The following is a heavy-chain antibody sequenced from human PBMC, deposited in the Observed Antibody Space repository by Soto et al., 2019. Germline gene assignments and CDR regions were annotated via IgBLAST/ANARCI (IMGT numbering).Heavy chain of an antibody. CDR3: ARSSGMFRSVDD. V-gene: IGHV2-5*02. CDR2: IYWDDDK. J-gene: IGHJ4*02. D-gene: IGHD1-26*01. CDR1: GFSLSTSGVG. Sequence: QITLKESGPTLVKPTQTLTLTCTLSGFSLSTSGVGVGWIRTPPGXAPEWLALIYWDDDKLYRPSLKSRLTVTKDTSKNQVAITMTNRDPVDTATCYCARSSGMFRSVDDWGQGTLVTVSS.